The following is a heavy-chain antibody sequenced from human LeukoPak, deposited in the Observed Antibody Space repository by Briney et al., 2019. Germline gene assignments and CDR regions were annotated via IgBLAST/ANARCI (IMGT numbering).Heavy chain of an antibody. J-gene: IGHJ4*02. V-gene: IGHV1-69*04. CDR2: IIPILGIA. D-gene: IGHD5-12*01. Sequence: ASVKVSCKASGGTFSSYAISWVRQAPGQGLEWMGRIIPILGIANYAQKFQGRVTITADKSTSTAYMELSSLRSEDTAVYYCARDEGGYSGYEMDYWGQGTLVTVSS. CDR1: GGTFSSYA. CDR3: ARDEGGYSGYEMDY.